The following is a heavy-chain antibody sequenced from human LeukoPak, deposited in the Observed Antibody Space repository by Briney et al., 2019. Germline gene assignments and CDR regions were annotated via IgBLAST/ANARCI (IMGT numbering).Heavy chain of an antibody. CDR1: GDIVSSNSAA. V-gene: IGHV6-1*01. CDR2: TYYRSKWYN. CDR3: ARDRQNWGMDGMDV. J-gene: IGHJ6*02. Sequence: SQTLSLTCAISGDIVSSNSAAWNWIRQSPSRGLEWLRRTYYRSKWYNDYAVSVKGRITINPDTSKNQFSLQLNSVTPEDTAVYYCARDRQNWGMDGMDVWGQGTTVTVSS. D-gene: IGHD7-27*01.